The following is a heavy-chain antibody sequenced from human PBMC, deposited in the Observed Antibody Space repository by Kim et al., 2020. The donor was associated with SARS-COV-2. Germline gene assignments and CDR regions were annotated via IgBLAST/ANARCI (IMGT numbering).Heavy chain of an antibody. Sequence: ASVKVSCTVSGYPLSDLAIHWVRQSPGNGPEWVGGYDPEGYETIYAQNIQGRVIMTEDTSTDTAYLEVSSLRSDDTAVYYCVIGGYNNGWPKRRPFDIWGQGTLVIVSS. CDR3: VIGGYNNGWPKRRPFDI. J-gene: IGHJ3*02. CDR1: GYPLSDLA. V-gene: IGHV1-24*01. CDR2: YDPEGYET. D-gene: IGHD3-16*01.